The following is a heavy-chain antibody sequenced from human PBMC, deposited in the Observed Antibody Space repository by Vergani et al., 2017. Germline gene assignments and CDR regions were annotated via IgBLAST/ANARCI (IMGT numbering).Heavy chain of an antibody. CDR1: GGSISSSSYY. D-gene: IGHD5-12*01. CDR2: IYYIGNT. CDR3: ARVEYSGYDFRGYFDF. Sequence: QLQLQESGPGLVKPSETLSLTCTVSGGSISSSSYYWGWIRQPPGKGLEWIGSIYYIGNTYYNPSLKSRLTISVDTFKNHFSLKLSSVTAADTAVYYCARVEYSGYDFRGYFDFWGQGTLVTVSS. J-gene: IGHJ4*02. V-gene: IGHV4-39*07.